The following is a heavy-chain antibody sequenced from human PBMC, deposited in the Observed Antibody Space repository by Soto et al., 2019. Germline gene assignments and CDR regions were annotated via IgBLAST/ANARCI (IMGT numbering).Heavy chain of an antibody. V-gene: IGHV1-3*01. Sequence: ASVKVSCKASGYTFTSYAMHWVRQAPGQRLEWMGWINAGNGNTKYSQKFQGRVTITRDTSASTAYMELSSLRSEDTAVYYCARTIAVDGTADWFDPCGQGTLVTVSS. CDR3: ARTIAVDGTADWFDP. CDR1: GYTFTSYA. J-gene: IGHJ5*02. D-gene: IGHD6-19*01. CDR2: INAGNGNT.